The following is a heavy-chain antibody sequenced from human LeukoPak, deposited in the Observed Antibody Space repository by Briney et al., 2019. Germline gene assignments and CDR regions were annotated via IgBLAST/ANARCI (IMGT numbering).Heavy chain of an antibody. CDR2: IYYSGST. Sequence: SETLSLTCTVSGGSISSYYWSWIQQPPGKGLEWIGYIYYSGSTNYNPSLKSRVTISVDTSKNQFSLKLSPVTAADTAVYYCARLPRWYYFDYWGQGTLVTVSS. CDR3: ARLPRWYYFDY. D-gene: IGHD6-13*01. V-gene: IGHV4-59*08. CDR1: GGSISSYY. J-gene: IGHJ4*02.